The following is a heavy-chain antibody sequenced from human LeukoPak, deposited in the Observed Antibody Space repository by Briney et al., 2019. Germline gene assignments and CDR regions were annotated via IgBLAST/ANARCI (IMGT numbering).Heavy chain of an antibody. V-gene: IGHV1-2*06. Sequence: ASVKVSCKASGCTFTGYYMHWVRQAPGQGLEWMGRINPNSGGTNYAQKFQGRVTMTRDTSISTAYMELSRLRSDDTAVYYCARDRHYDFWSGYSISDAFDYWGQGTLVTVSS. J-gene: IGHJ4*02. CDR3: ARDRHYDFWSGYSISDAFDY. CDR1: GCTFTGYY. CDR2: INPNSGGT. D-gene: IGHD3-3*01.